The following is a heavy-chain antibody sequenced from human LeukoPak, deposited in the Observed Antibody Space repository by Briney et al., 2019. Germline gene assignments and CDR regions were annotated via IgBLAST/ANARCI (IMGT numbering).Heavy chain of an antibody. J-gene: IGHJ4*02. CDR3: ARDPRQYSSDLQPLFDY. CDR2: ISYDGSNK. D-gene: IGHD6-19*01. Sequence: GGSLRLSCAASGFTFSSYAMHWVRQAPGKGLEWVAVISYDGSNKYYADSAKGRFTISRDNSKNTLYLQMNSLRAEDTAVYYCARDPRQYSSDLQPLFDYWGQGTLVTVSS. CDR1: GFTFSSYA. V-gene: IGHV3-30*04.